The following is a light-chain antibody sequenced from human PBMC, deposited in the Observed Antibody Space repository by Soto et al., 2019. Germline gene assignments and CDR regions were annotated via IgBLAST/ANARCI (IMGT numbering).Light chain of an antibody. V-gene: IGKV3-20*01. CDR1: QSVSSNY. Sequence: ALTQSPGTLSSSPGERATLSCRASQSVSSNYLAWYQQKPGQAPRLLIYGASSRATGTPDRFSGSGSGTDFTLTIDRLESEDFAVYFCQQYGDLPWTFGQGTKVDIK. CDR3: QQYGDLPWT. CDR2: GAS. J-gene: IGKJ1*01.